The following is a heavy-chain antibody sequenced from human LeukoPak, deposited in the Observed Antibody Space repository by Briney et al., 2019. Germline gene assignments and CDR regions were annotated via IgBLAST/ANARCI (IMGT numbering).Heavy chain of an antibody. Sequence: PSETLSLTCAVYGGSFSGYYWSWIRQPPGKGLEWIGEINHSGSTNYNPSLKSRVTISVDTSKNQFSLKLSSVTAADTAVYYCARLRVYYDILTGYYSRPNYYMDVWGKGTTVTVSS. CDR2: INHSGST. CDR3: ARLRVYYDILTGYYSRPNYYMDV. CDR1: GGSFSGYY. D-gene: IGHD3-9*01. J-gene: IGHJ6*03. V-gene: IGHV4-34*01.